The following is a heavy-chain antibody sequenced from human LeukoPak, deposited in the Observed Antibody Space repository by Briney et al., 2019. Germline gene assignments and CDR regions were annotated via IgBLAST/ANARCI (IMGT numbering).Heavy chain of an antibody. CDR2: IYYSGST. CDR3: ARYSITGTPSVSHGMDV. V-gene: IGHV4-59*01. Sequence: SETLSLTCTVSGGSISSYYWSWIRQLPGKGLEWIGYIYYSGSTNYNPSLKSRVTISVDTSKNQFSLKLSSVTAADTAVYYCARYSITGTPSVSHGMDVWGQGTTVTVSS. CDR1: GGSISSYY. D-gene: IGHD1-20*01. J-gene: IGHJ6*02.